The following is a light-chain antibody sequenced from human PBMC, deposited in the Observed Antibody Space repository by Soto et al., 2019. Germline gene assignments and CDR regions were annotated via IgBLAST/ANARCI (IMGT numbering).Light chain of an antibody. V-gene: IGLV2-14*01. CDR1: SSDVGGYKY. CDR2: EVS. CDR3: ASYTSSSTSVI. Sequence: QPASVSGSPGQSITISCTGTSSDVGGYKYVSWYQQHPDKAPKLIIFEVSNRPSGISSRFSGSKSGNTASLTISGLQAEDEADYYWASYTSSSTSVIFGRGTKLTVL. J-gene: IGLJ2*01.